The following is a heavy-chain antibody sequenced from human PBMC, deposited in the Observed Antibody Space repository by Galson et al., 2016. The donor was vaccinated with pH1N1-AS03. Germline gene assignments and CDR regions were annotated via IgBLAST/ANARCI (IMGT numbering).Heavy chain of an antibody. CDR2: INNEGTST. J-gene: IGHJ3*01. D-gene: IGHD3-22*01. CDR1: VFTFTTYW. CDR3: ARQDSSGYFHGLDV. Sequence: SLRLSCAASVFTFTTYWMHWVRQAPGGGLVWVSSINNEGTSTRGTDSVKGRFFISRDNAKNTVYLQMNSLRAEDTAVYYCARQDSSGYFHGLDVWGRGTTVTVSS. V-gene: IGHV3-74*01.